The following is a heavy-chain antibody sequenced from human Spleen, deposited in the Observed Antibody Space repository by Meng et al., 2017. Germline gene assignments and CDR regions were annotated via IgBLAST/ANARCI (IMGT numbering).Heavy chain of an antibody. Sequence: QGQLVPSGPWGKKPGASVKLSCKPSGYTFAAYWIHWLRQAPGQGLEWMGRIDPNNDHTQYAQNFQGRVTMTSDTSISTVYMELNGLRSDDTAVYYCARDEDISAAGKLFGDYWGQGTLVIVSS. CDR2: IDPNNDHT. V-gene: IGHV1-2*06. CDR1: GYTFAAYW. D-gene: IGHD6-13*01. CDR3: ARDEDISAAGKLFGDY. J-gene: IGHJ4*02.